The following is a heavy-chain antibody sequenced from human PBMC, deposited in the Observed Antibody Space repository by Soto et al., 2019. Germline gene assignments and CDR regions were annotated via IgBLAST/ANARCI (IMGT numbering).Heavy chain of an antibody. Sequence: SETLSLTCTVSGGSISSYYWSWIRQPPGKGLEWIGYIYYSGTTNSNPSLKSQVAISVDTSKNHFSLTLSSVTAADTAVYYCARGPSGDKVHYWGQGALVTVSS. CDR2: IYYSGTT. V-gene: IGHV4-59*08. CDR3: ARGPSGDKVHY. D-gene: IGHD7-27*01. J-gene: IGHJ4*02. CDR1: GGSISSYY.